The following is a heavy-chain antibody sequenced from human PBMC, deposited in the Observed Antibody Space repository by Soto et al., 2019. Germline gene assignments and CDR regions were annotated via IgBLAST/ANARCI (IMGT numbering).Heavy chain of an antibody. Sequence: QVQLVQSGAEVKKPGSSVKVSCKASGGTFSSYAISGVRQAPGQGLEWMGGIIPIVGTANYAQKFQGRDTITADESTSTAYMERSSLKSEDTGVYYWASSVAKYYYYGMDVWGQGNTITVSS. V-gene: IGHV1-69*12. J-gene: IGHJ6*02. CDR2: IIPIVGTA. D-gene: IGHD5-12*01. CDR3: ASSVAKYYYYGMDV. CDR1: GGTFSSYA.